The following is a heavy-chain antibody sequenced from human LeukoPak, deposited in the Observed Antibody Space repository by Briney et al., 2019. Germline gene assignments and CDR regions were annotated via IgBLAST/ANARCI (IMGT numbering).Heavy chain of an antibody. CDR2: IIPIFGTA. Sequence: SVKVSCKASGGTFSSYAISWVRQAPGQGLEWMGGIIPIFGTANYAQKFQGRVTITADESTSTAYMELSSLRSEDTAVYYCASSRNYPRYYYYGMDVWGQGTTVTVSS. CDR3: ASSRNYPRYYYYGMDV. V-gene: IGHV1-69*13. CDR1: GGTFSSYA. D-gene: IGHD1-7*01. J-gene: IGHJ6*02.